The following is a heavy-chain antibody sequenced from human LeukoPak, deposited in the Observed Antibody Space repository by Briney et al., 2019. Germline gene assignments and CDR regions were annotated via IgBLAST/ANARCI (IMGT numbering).Heavy chain of an antibody. CDR2: ISGTSKYI. V-gene: IGHV3-21*04. Sequence: PGGSLRLSCEGSGFSLSSYSMHWVRQAPGKGLEWVSSISGTSKYIHYSDSVKGRFTISRDNAKNSLYLQMNSLRAEDTALYYCARGHSSSWMEAFDIWGQGTMVTVSS. CDR3: ARGHSSSWMEAFDI. D-gene: IGHD6-13*01. CDR1: GFSLSSYS. J-gene: IGHJ3*02.